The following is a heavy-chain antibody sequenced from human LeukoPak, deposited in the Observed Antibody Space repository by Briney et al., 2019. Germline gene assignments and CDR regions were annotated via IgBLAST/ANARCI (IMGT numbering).Heavy chain of an antibody. CDR2: ISYDGSNR. V-gene: IGHV3-30*04. CDR1: GFTFSSYA. D-gene: IGHD3-22*01. Sequence: PGGSLRLSCAASGFTFSSYAMHWVRQAPGKGLEWVAVISYDGSNRYYADSVKGRFTISRDNSKNTLYLQMNSLRAEDTAVYYCARGKRSSGYLDYWGQGTLVTVSS. J-gene: IGHJ4*02. CDR3: ARGKRSSGYLDY.